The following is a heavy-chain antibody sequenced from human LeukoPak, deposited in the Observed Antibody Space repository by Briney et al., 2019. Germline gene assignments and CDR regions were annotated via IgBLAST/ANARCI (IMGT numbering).Heavy chain of an antibody. CDR3: AKEGVINSVNAFDI. Sequence: GGSLRLSCAASGFTFDDYAMHWVRQAPGKGLEWVSGISWNSGSIGYADSVKGRFTIARANAKNSLYLQMNSLRAADTALYYCAKEGVINSVNAFDICGQGTMVTVSS. CDR1: GFTFDDYA. V-gene: IGHV3-9*01. J-gene: IGHJ3*02. D-gene: IGHD2/OR15-2a*01. CDR2: ISWNSGSI.